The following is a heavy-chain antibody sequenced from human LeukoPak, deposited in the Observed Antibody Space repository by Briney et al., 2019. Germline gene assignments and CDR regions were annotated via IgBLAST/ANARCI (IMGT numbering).Heavy chain of an antibody. CDR3: AKGKTSWGGFDY. CDR2: ISGSGGST. V-gene: IGHV3-23*01. J-gene: IGHJ4*02. Sequence: GGSLRLSCAASGFTFSSSAMSWVRQAPGKGLEWVSAISGSGGSTYYADSVKGRFTISRDNSKNTLYLQMNSLRAEDTAVYYCAKGKTSWGGFDYWGQGTLVTVSS. CDR1: GFTFSSSA. D-gene: IGHD3-16*01.